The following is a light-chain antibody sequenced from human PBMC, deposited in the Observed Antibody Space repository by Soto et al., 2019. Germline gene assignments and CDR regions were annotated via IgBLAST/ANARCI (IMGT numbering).Light chain of an antibody. J-gene: IGKJ5*01. CDR2: DAS. CDR1: QSISSW. Sequence: DIQMTQSPSTLSASVGDRVTITCRASQSISSWLAGYQQKPGKAPKLLIYDASSLESGVPSRVSGSGSGTEFTLTISSLQPDDFATYYCQQYNSYSITFGQGTRLEIK. CDR3: QQYNSYSIT. V-gene: IGKV1-5*01.